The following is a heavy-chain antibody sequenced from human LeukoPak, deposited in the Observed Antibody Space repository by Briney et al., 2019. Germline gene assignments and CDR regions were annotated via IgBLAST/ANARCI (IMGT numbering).Heavy chain of an antibody. D-gene: IGHD3-10*01. CDR2: IRYDGSNK. J-gene: IGHJ4*02. V-gene: IGHV3-30*02. CDR1: GFRFSNDG. CDR3: AKSPVPGGSGLLDY. Sequence: PGGSLRLTCTASGFRFSNDGMQWVRQAPGKGLEWVAFIRYDGSNKYYADSVKGRFTISRDNSKNTLYLQMNSLRAEDTAVYYCAKSPVPGGSGLLDYWGQGTLVTVSS.